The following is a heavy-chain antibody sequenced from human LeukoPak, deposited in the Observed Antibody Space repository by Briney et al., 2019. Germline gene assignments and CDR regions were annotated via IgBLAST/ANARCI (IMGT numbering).Heavy chain of an antibody. J-gene: IGHJ5*02. CDR3: ARRGADIVATIRSSWFDP. CDR1: GGSFSGYY. V-gene: IGHV4-34*01. D-gene: IGHD5-12*01. CDR2: INHSGST. Sequence: SETLSLTCAVYGGSFSGYYWSWIRQPPGKGLEWIGEINHSGSTNYNPSLKSRVTISVGTSKNQFSLKLSSVTAADTAVYYCARRGADIVATIRSSWFDPWGQGTLVTVSS.